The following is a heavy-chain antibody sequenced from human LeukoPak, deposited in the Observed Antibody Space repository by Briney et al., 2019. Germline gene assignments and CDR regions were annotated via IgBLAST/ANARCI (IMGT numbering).Heavy chain of an antibody. D-gene: IGHD3-10*01. V-gene: IGHV1-18*01. CDR2: ISAYNGNT. Sequence: GASVKVSCKASGYTFTSYGISWVRQAPGQVLEWMGWISAYNGNTNYAQKLQGRVTMTTDTSTSTAYMELSSLRSEDTAVYYCARFRRYDWFGTDYWGQGTLVTVSS. CDR3: ARFRRYDWFGTDY. J-gene: IGHJ4*02. CDR1: GYTFTSYG.